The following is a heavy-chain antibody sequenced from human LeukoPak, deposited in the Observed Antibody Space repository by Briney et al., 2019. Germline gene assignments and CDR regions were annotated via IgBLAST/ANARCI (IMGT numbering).Heavy chain of an antibody. Sequence: PGGALRLSCGASGITFSSYSMNCVRQAPGKGLEWVSSISSSISYIYCADSVKGRVTISKDIAKNSLCLQMTSLRGEDTAVYYCARDRSLSAFDIWGQGTMVTVSS. CDR1: GITFSSYS. J-gene: IGHJ3*02. CDR2: ISSSISYI. V-gene: IGHV3-21*01. CDR3: ARDRSLSAFDI.